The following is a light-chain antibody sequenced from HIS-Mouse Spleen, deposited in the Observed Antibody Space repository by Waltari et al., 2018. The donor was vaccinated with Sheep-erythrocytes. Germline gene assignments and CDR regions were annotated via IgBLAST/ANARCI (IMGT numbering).Light chain of an antibody. Sequence: CTGSSSNIGAGYDVHWYQQLPGTAPKLLIYGNSNRPSGVPERFSGSKSGTSASLAITGLQAEDEADYYCQSYDSSLSGSKVFGGGTKLTVL. CDR3: QSYDSSLSGSKV. V-gene: IGLV1-40*01. CDR1: SSNIGAGYD. CDR2: GNS. J-gene: IGLJ2*01.